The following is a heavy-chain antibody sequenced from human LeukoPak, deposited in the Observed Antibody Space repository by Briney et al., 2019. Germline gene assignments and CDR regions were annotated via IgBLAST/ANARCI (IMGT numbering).Heavy chain of an antibody. V-gene: IGHV3-11*01. D-gene: IGHD1-20*01. CDR1: GFTFSDYY. CDR2: ISSSGSTI. CDR3: ARADNWKSAYYYYMVV. J-gene: IGHJ6*03. Sequence: GGSLRLSCAASGFTFSDYYMSWIRQAPGKGLEWVSYISSSGSTIYYADSVKGRFTISRDNAKNSLYLQMNSLRAEDTAVYYCARADNWKSAYYYYMVVWSKGTTVTVSS.